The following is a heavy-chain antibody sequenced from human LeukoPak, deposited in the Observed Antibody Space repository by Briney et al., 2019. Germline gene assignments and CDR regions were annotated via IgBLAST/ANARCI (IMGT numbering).Heavy chain of an antibody. D-gene: IGHD3-10*01. Sequence: ASVKVSCKASGYTFTSYYMHWVRQAPGQGLEWMGIISPSGGRTSYAQKFQGRVTMTRDTSTSTVYMELSSPRSEDTAVYYCARDRSDPVVRGVIITRWFDPWGQGTLVTVSS. CDR2: ISPSGGRT. V-gene: IGHV1-46*01. J-gene: IGHJ5*02. CDR1: GYTFTSYY. CDR3: ARDRSDPVVRGVIITRWFDP.